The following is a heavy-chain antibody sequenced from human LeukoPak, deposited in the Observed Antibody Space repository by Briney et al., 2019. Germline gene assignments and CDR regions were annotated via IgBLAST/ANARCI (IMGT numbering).Heavy chain of an antibody. CDR3: ARDYYDSSGYPLGY. J-gene: IGHJ4*02. V-gene: IGHV1-46*01. CDR2: INPSDGST. CDR1: GYTFTSYY. D-gene: IGHD3-22*01. Sequence: ASVKVSCKASGYTFTSYYMHWVRQAPGQGLEWMGIINPSDGSTSYAQKFQGRVTITADESTSTAYMELSSLRSEDTAVYYCARDYYDSSGYPLGYWGQGTLVTVSS.